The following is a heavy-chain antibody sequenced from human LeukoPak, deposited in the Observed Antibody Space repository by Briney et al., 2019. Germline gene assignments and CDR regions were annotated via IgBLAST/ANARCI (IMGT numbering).Heavy chain of an antibody. J-gene: IGHJ5*02. Sequence: GGSLRLSCAASGFTFSSYAMHWVRQAPGKGLEWVAVISYDGSNKYYADSVKGRFTISRDNSKNTVYLQMNSLRSEDTAVYYCAKELAGADLTWGQGTQVTVSS. D-gene: IGHD1-26*01. CDR1: GFTFSSYA. CDR3: AKELAGADLT. CDR2: ISYDGSNK. V-gene: IGHV3-30-3*02.